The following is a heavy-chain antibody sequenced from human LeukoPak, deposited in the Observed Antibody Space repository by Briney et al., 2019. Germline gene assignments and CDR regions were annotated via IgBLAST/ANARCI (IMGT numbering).Heavy chain of an antibody. CDR1: LDSTTSNF. Sequence: PSETLSLTCTVSLDSTTSNFWSWVRQPPGKGLEWIGEIHRSGSPNYNPSLQSRVTISIDRSRNQIALELSSVTSADTAVYYCAREILGGFNPGAYWGQGTLVTVSS. CDR2: IHRSGSP. V-gene: IGHV4-4*02. D-gene: IGHD1-14*01. CDR3: AREILGGFNPGAY. J-gene: IGHJ4*02.